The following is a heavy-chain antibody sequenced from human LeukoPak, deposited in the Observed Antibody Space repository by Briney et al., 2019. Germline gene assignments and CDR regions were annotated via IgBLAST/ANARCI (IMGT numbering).Heavy chain of an antibody. CDR2: VFPSGGS. D-gene: IGHD3-16*01. V-gene: IGHV4-4*07. J-gene: IGHJ5*02. Sequence: SETLSLTCTVSGVSISNFFWTWIRQPAGKGLEWIGRVFPSGGSNYNPSLKSRVTMSVDTSKNQFSLKLTSVTAADTAVYYCARDLISGDNWFDPWGQGTLVTVSS. CDR1: GVSISNFF. CDR3: ARDLISGDNWFDP.